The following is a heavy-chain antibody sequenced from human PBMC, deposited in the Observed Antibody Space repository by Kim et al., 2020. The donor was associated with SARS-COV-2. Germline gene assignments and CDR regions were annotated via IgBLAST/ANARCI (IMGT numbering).Heavy chain of an antibody. Sequence: SETLSLTCTVSGGSISSSSYYWGWIRQPPGKGLEWIGSIYYSGSTYYNPSLKSRVTISVDTSKNQFSLKLSSVTAADTAVYYCARVMEVLLWFGELGNWFDPWGQGTLVTVSS. D-gene: IGHD3-10*01. CDR2: IYYSGST. CDR3: ARVMEVLLWFGELGNWFDP. V-gene: IGHV4-39*07. CDR1: GGSISSSSYY. J-gene: IGHJ5*02.